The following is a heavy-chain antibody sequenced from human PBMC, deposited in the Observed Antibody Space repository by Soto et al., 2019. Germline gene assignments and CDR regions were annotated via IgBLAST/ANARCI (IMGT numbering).Heavy chain of an antibody. CDR2: ISYDGSNK. CDR1: GFTSSSYV. Sequence: QVQLVESGGGVGQPGRSLRLSCVASGFTSSSYVMHWVRQAPGKGQEWVAVISYDGSNKHYADSVKGRFTISRDNSKNTLYLQMNSLRGEDTAVYSCARGDPYYGMDVWGQGTTVTVSS. J-gene: IGHJ6*02. V-gene: IGHV3-30*04. CDR3: ARGDPYYGMDV.